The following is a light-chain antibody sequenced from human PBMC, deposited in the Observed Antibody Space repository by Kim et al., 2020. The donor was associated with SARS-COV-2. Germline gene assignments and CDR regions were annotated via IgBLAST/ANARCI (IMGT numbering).Light chain of an antibody. J-gene: IGKJ2*01. V-gene: IGKV3-15*01. CDR2: GAS. CDR3: QQYNDWPPGDT. Sequence: EIVMTQSPASLSVSPGETATLSCRASQSVSSNLAWYQQKPGQAPRLLIYGASTRATGIPARFSGSGSGTEFTLTISSLQSEDFAVYYCQQYNDWPPGDTFGQGTNLEI. CDR1: QSVSSN.